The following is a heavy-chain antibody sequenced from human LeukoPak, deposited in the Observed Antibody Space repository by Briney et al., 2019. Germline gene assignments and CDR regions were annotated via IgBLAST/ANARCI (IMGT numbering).Heavy chain of an antibody. CDR3: ARDSPSYYYDSSGYFSFYDY. Sequence: SETLSLTCAVSGDSISTYYWGWIRQPPGKGLEWIGSIYYSGSTISVDTSKNQFSLKLSSVTAADTAVYYCARDSPSYYYDSSGYFSFYDYWGQGTLVTVSS. CDR1: GDSISTYY. V-gene: IGHV4-39*07. CDR2: IYYSGS. J-gene: IGHJ4*02. D-gene: IGHD3-22*01.